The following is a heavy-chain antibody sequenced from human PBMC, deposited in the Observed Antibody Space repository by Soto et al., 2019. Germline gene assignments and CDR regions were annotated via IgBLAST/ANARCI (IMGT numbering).Heavy chain of an antibody. CDR3: AKDNYLDRAGPFDY. J-gene: IGHJ4*02. Sequence: EVQLVESGGGSVQPGRSLRLSCAASGFSFDDYGMHWVRQGPGKGLEWVAGISWNSGDIYYADSVKGRFTISRDNAKRSLSLQMHSLRTEDTALYYCAKDNYLDRAGPFDYWGQGILVTVSS. CDR1: GFSFDDYG. V-gene: IGHV3-9*01. D-gene: IGHD3-22*01. CDR2: ISWNSGDI.